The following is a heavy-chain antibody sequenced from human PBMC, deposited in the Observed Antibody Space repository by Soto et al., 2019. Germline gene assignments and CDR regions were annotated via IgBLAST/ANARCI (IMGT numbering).Heavy chain of an antibody. CDR3: TTDPITGTSHYGMDV. D-gene: IGHD1-7*01. J-gene: IGHJ6*02. CDR2: IKSKTDGGTT. CDR1: GFTVSNAW. Sequence: EVQLVESGGGWVKPGGSLRLSCAASGFTVSNAWMSWVRQAPGKGLEWVGRIKSKTDGGTTDYAAPVKGRFTISRDDSKNTLYLQRNSLKTEDTAVYYCTTDPITGTSHYGMDVWGQGTTVTVSS. V-gene: IGHV3-15*01.